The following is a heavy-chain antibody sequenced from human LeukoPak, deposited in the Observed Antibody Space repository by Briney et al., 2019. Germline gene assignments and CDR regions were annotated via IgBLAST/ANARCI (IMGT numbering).Heavy chain of an antibody. V-gene: IGHV3-23*01. J-gene: IGHJ5*02. CDR3: AKDPAGGTVNWFDH. CDR1: GFTFSSYA. Sequence: GGSLRLSCAASGFTFSSYAMSWVRQAPGKELGWVSGISGSGGTTYYAASVKGRFTISRDNSKSTLYLQMNSLRAEDTAVYYCAKDPAGGTVNWFDHWGQGTLVTVSS. CDR2: ISGSGGTT. D-gene: IGHD6-13*01.